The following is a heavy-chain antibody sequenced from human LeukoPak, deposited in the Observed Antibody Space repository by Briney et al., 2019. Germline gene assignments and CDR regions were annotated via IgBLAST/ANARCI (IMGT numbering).Heavy chain of an antibody. J-gene: IGHJ3*02. V-gene: IGHV3-48*01. CDR1: GFTFSSYS. Sequence: GGSLRLSCAASGFTFSSYSMNWVRQAPGKGLEWVSYISSSSSTIYYADSVKGRFTISRDNAKNSLYLQMNSLRAEDTAVYYCARDRNTVTHWGAAFDIWGRGTMVTVSS. D-gene: IGHD4-17*01. CDR3: ARDRNTVTHWGAAFDI. CDR2: ISSSSSTI.